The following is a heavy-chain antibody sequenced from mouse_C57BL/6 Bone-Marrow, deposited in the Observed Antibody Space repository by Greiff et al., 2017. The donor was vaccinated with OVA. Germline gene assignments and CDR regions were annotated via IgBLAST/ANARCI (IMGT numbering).Heavy chain of an antibody. CDR2: IDPENGDT. V-gene: IGHV14-4*01. CDR3: TVIYYGNYRFAY. Sequence: VQLKQSGAELVRPGASVKLSCTASGFNIKDDYMHWVKQRPEQGLEWIGWIDPENGDTEYASKFQGKATITANTSSNTAYLQLSSLTSEDTSVYYCTVIYYGNYRFAYWGQGTLVTVSA. J-gene: IGHJ3*01. CDR1: GFNIKDDY. D-gene: IGHD2-1*01.